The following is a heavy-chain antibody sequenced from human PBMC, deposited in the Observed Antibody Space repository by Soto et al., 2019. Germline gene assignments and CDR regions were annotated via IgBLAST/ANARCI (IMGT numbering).Heavy chain of an antibody. Sequence: QITLKESGPTLVKPTQTLTLTCTFSGFSLSTSGVGVGWIRQPPGQALEWLALIYWDDDKRYSPSLKSRLTITKDTSKNQLVLTMTNMDPVDTATYYCAHRIYSGYERYYYYVMDVWGQGTTVTVSS. J-gene: IGHJ6*02. D-gene: IGHD5-12*01. CDR1: GFSLSTSGVG. CDR2: IYWDDDK. V-gene: IGHV2-5*02. CDR3: AHRIYSGYERYYYYVMDV.